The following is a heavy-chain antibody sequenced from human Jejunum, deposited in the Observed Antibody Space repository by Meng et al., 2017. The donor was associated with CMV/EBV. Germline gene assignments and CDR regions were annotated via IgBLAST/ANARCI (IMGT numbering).Heavy chain of an antibody. J-gene: IGHJ6*02. CDR3: ARGPLGCNSVSCHIHYGMDV. Sequence: IHWVRQASGKGLEWIARIKSKVNNFATAYTESLRGRFTISRDNAKNSLYLQMNSLRDEDTAVYYCARGPLGCNSVSCHIHYGMDVWGLGTTVTVSS. V-gene: IGHV3-73*01. D-gene: IGHD5/OR15-5a*01. CDR2: IKSKVNNFAT.